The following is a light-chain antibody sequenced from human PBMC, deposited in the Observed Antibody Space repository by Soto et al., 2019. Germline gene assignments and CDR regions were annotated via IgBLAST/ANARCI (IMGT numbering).Light chain of an antibody. J-gene: IGLJ3*02. V-gene: IGLV2-14*01. Sequence: QSALTQPASVSGSLGQSITISCSGTSSDVGGHHYVSWYQHHPGKAPKLMIYEVSNRPSGVSNRFSGSKSGNTASLTISGLQAEDEADYYCSSYTNITWVFGGGTKLTVL. CDR2: EVS. CDR1: SSDVGGHHY. CDR3: SSYTNITWV.